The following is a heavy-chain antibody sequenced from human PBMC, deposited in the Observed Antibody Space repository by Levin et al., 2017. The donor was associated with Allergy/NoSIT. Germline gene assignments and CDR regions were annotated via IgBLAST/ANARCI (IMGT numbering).Heavy chain of an antibody. J-gene: IGHJ5*02. CDR1: GFIFTNYG. CDR3: AKDSRPLWFGDPVYNWFDP. V-gene: IGHV3-30*18. Sequence: GGSLRLSCAASGFIFTNYGMHWVRQAPGKGLEWVALISYDGSTKKYADSVKGRFIISRDNSKNTLSLQMNSLRTEDTAVYHCAKDSRPLWFGDPVYNWFDPWGQGTQVTVSS. D-gene: IGHD3-10*01. CDR2: ISYDGSTK.